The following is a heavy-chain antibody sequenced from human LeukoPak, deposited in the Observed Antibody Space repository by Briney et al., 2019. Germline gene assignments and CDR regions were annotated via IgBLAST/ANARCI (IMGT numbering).Heavy chain of an antibody. CDR1: GGSVSSGSFY. D-gene: IGHD5-24*01. CDR3: AREEMTTTVDY. J-gene: IGHJ4*02. V-gene: IGHV4-61*01. Sequence: SETLSLTCTVSGGSVSSGSFYWSWLRQPPGKGLEWIGYINYNGDTNYNPSLKSRVFMSVDTSNNQFSLNLNSVTAADTAVYYCAREEMTTTVDYWGQGTLVTVSS. CDR2: INYNGDT.